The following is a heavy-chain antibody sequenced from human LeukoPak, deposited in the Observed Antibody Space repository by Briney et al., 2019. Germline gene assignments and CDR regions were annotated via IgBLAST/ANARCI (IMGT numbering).Heavy chain of an antibody. CDR2: TYYRSKWFN. CDR3: ARYSSNFKFSDY. Sequence: SQTLSLTCAMSGDSVSSNSAAWNWIRQSPSRGLEWLGRTYYRSKWFNDYAVSVKGRITINPDTSKNQFSLQLNSVTPEDTAVYYCARYSSNFKFSDYWGQGTLVTVSS. CDR1: GDSVSSNSAA. J-gene: IGHJ4*02. D-gene: IGHD6-13*01. V-gene: IGHV6-1*01.